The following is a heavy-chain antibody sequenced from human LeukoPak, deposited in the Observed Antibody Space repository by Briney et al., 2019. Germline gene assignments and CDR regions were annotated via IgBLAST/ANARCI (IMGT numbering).Heavy chain of an antibody. Sequence: ASVKVSCKASGGTFSSYAISWVRQAPGQGLEWMGGIIPIFGTANYAQKFQGRVTMTEDTSTDTAYMELSSLRSEDTAVYYCARGSSWYKAFDIWGQGTMVTVSS. J-gene: IGHJ3*02. CDR2: IIPIFGTA. CDR1: GGTFSSYA. V-gene: IGHV1-69*06. D-gene: IGHD6-13*01. CDR3: ARGSSWYKAFDI.